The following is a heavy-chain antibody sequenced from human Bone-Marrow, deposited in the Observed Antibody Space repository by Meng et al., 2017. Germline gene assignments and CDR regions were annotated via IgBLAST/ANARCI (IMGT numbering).Heavy chain of an antibody. CDR2: ISAYNDNT. CDR3: ARARDYDSLPDY. V-gene: IGHV1-18*01. CDR1: GYTSTSYG. J-gene: IGHJ4*02. D-gene: IGHD3-3*01. Sequence: VPPLQSGGEVKKPGSSVTVSCKAAGYTSTSYGISWVRQAPGQWLEWMGWISAYNDNTNYAQKLQGRVTMTTDTSTSTAYMELRSLRSDDTAVYYCARARDYDSLPDYWGQGTLVTVSS.